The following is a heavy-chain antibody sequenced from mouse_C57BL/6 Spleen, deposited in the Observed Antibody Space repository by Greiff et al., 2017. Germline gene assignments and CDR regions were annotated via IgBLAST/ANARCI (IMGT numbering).Heavy chain of an antibody. CDR2: IRNKANGYTT. CDR3: ARYRDYGSGTGYFDY. Sequence: EVKLMESGGGLVQPGGSLSLSCAASGFTFTDYYMSWVRQPPGKALEWLGFIRNKANGYTTEYSASVKGRFTISRDNSQSILYLQMNALRAEDSATYYCARYRDYGSGTGYFDYWGQGTTLTVSS. D-gene: IGHD1-1*01. V-gene: IGHV7-3*01. CDR1: GFTFTDYY. J-gene: IGHJ2*01.